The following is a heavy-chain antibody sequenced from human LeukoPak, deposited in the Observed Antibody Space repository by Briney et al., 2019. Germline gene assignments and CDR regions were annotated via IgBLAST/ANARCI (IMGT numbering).Heavy chain of an antibody. CDR3: ARHLGGYSYGYYYYGMDV. Sequence: PSETLSLTCTVSGGSISSDYWSWIRQPPGKGLEWIGYIYYSGSTNYNPSLKSRVTISVDTSKNQFSLKLSSVTAADTAVYYCARHLGGYSYGYYYYGMDVWGQGTTVTVSS. CDR1: GGSISSDY. CDR2: IYYSGST. J-gene: IGHJ6*02. D-gene: IGHD5-18*01. V-gene: IGHV4-59*08.